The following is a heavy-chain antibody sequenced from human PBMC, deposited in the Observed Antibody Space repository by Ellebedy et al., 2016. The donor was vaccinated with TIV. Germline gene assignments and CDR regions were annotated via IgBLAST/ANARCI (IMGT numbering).Heavy chain of an antibody. D-gene: IGHD1-26*01. CDR2: ISGVGSSTT. CDR1: GFTFSNYA. CDR3: VRGAGSYHFDY. V-gene: IGHV3-23*01. Sequence: GESLKISCVASGFTFSNYAMGWVRQAPGKGLDWVSAISGVGSSTTHYADSVKDRFFISRDNSKNTLYLQMNSLRAEDTAVYYCVRGAGSYHFDYWGQGTLVTV. J-gene: IGHJ4*02.